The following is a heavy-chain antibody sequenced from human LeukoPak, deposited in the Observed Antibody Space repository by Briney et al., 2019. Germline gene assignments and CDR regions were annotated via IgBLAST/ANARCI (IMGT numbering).Heavy chain of an antibody. V-gene: IGHV1-2*02. CDR2: INPNSGGT. J-gene: IGHJ4*02. CDR1: GYTFTGYY. Sequence: ASVKVSCKASGYTFTGYYMHWVRQAPGQGLEWMGWINPNSGGTNYAQKFQGRVTMTRDTSISTAYMELSRLRSDDTAVYYCAREGYCSGGSCPVGYWGQGTLVTVFS. D-gene: IGHD2-15*01. CDR3: AREGYCSGGSCPVGY.